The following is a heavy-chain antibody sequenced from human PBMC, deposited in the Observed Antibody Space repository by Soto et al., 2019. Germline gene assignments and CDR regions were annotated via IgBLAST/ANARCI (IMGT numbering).Heavy chain of an antibody. CDR1: GFTLTNYA. V-gene: IGHV3-23*01. D-gene: IGHD6-19*01. CDR2: LSASGRST. CDR3: AKDELGSGWGRYYFDY. J-gene: IGHJ4*02. Sequence: GGSLRLSCAASGFTLTNYAISWVRQAPGKGLEWVSALSASGRSTYYADSVKGRFTISRDISKNTLYLQMNSLRAEDTAIYYCAKDELGSGWGRYYFDYWGQGTLVTVS.